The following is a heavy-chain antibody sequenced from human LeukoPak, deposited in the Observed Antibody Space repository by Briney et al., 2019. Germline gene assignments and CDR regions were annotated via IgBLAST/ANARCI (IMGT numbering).Heavy chain of an antibody. J-gene: IGHJ4*02. Sequence: SETLSLTCTVSGGSISSSSYYWGWIRQPPGKGLEWIGSIYYSGSTYYNPSLKSRVTISVDTSKKQFSLKLSSVTAADTAVYYCARISVDSSGYNFDYWGQGTLVTVSS. V-gene: IGHV4-39*01. CDR1: GGSISSSSYY. CDR2: IYYSGST. CDR3: ARISVDSSGYNFDY. D-gene: IGHD3-22*01.